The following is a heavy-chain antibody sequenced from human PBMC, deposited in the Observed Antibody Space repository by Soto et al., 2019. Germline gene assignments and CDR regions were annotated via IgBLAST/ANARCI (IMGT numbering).Heavy chain of an antibody. D-gene: IGHD6-6*01. J-gene: IGHJ6*02. CDR3: AKDPYSSSPPSSSGMDV. CDR2: ISGSGGST. V-gene: IGHV3-23*01. CDR1: GFTFSSYA. Sequence: GGSLRLSCAASGFTFSSYAMSWVRQAPGKGLEWVSAISGSGGSTYYADSVKGRFTISRDNSKNTLYLQMNSLRAEDTAVYYCAKDPYSSSPPSSSGMDVWGQGTTVTVSS.